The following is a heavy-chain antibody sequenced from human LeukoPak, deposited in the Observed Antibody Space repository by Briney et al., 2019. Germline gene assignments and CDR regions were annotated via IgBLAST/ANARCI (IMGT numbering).Heavy chain of an antibody. V-gene: IGHV4-59*01. CDR2: IYYSGST. D-gene: IGHD1-26*01. CDR1: GGSISSYY. J-gene: IGHJ4*02. CDR3: ATNSGSSAYFDY. Sequence: SETLSLTCTVSGGSISSYYWSWIRQPPGKGLEWIGYIYYSGSTNYNPSLKSRVTISVDTSKNQFSLKLSSVTAADTAVYYCATNSGSSAYFDYSGQGTLVTVSS.